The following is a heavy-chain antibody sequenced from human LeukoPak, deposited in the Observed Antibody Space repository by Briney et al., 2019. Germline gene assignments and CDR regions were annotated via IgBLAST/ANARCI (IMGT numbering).Heavy chain of an antibody. CDR2: ISGSGDST. J-gene: IGHJ4*02. D-gene: IGHD6-25*01. V-gene: IGHV3-23*01. CDR1: GFTFINSA. Sequence: TGGSLRLSCAASGFTFINSAMNWVRQGPGKGLEWVSGISGSGDSTYYADSVKGRFTISRDSSNNTLFLQINSLRAADTAAYYCAKGRSADITAAINYWGQGTLATVSS. CDR3: AKGRSADITAAINY.